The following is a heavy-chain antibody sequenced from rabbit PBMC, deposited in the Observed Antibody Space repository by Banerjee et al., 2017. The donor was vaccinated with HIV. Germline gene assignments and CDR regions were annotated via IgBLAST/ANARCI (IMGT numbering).Heavy chain of an antibody. J-gene: IGHJ6*01. Sequence: QSLEESGGGLVQPEGSLTLTCTASGISFGFSDYMCWVRQAPGKGLEWIACIDAGSSDFTYHASWAKGRFTISKTSSTTVTLQMTSLTAADTATYFCARDSSSSFSSYGMDLWGPGTLVTDS. CDR1: GISFGFSDY. CDR3: ARDSSSSFSSYGMDL. D-gene: IGHD1-1*01. CDR2: IDAGSSDFT. V-gene: IGHV1S40*01.